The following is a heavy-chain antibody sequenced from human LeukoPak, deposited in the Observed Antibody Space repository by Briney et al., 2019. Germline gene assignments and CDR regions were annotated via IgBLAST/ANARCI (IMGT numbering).Heavy chain of an antibody. Sequence: SETLSLTCAVSGYSISSGYYWGWIRPPPGKGLEWIGIIYHSGSTYYNPSLKSRVTISGDTSKNQFSLKLSSVTAADTAVYYCASVVVPAAIPWFDPWGQGTLVTVSS. CDR2: IYHSGST. J-gene: IGHJ5*02. CDR3: ASVVVPAAIPWFDP. CDR1: GYSISSGYY. D-gene: IGHD2-2*01. V-gene: IGHV4-38-2*01.